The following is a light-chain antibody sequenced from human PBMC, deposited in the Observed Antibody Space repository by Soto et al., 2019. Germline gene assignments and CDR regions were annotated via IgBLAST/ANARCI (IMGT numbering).Light chain of an antibody. V-gene: IGKV3-11*01. Sequence: EIVLTQSPYTLSLSPGERANLSCRASQSLSSYLAWYQQKPGQAPRLLIYDASERATGIPARFSGGGSETDFTLTISSLEPEDFGVYNCQQRANWPITFGQGTRLEIK. J-gene: IGKJ5*01. CDR3: QQRANWPIT. CDR2: DAS. CDR1: QSLSSY.